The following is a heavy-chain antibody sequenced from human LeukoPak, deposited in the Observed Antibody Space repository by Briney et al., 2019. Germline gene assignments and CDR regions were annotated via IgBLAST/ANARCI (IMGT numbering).Heavy chain of an antibody. CDR3: ARPLPGIAAAGAWTTYYYYGMDV. D-gene: IGHD6-13*01. CDR2: IREDGSER. CDR1: GFTFTSYW. J-gene: IGHJ6*02. Sequence: GGSLRLSCAASGFTFTSYWMTWVRRAPGKGLEWVANIREDGSERYYVASVKGRFTVSRDNAKKSLSLQVNSLRAEDTAVYYCARPLPGIAAAGAWTTYYYYGMDVWGQGTTVTVSS. V-gene: IGHV3-7*01.